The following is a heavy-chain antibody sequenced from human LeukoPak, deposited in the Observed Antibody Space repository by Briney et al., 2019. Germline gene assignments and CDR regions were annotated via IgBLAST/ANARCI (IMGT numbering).Heavy chain of an antibody. Sequence: GGSLRLSCAASGFTFSSYAMHWVRQAPGKGLEWVAVLSYDGSNKYYADSVKGRFTISRDNSKNTLYLQMNSLRAEDTAVYYCARAPLGGIVVVPAATVDYWGQGTLVTVSS. V-gene: IGHV3-30-3*01. CDR3: ARAPLGGIVVVPAATVDY. CDR2: LSYDGSNK. CDR1: GFTFSSYA. J-gene: IGHJ4*02. D-gene: IGHD2-2*01.